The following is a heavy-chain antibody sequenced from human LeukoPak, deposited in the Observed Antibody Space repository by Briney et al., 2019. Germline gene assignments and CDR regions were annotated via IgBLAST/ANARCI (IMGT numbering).Heavy chain of an antibody. J-gene: IGHJ4*02. CDR1: GFTFSIYR. CDR3: AGLSGVPEY. CDR2: IKDDGSEK. D-gene: IGHD7-27*01. V-gene: IGHV3-7*01. Sequence: QPGGSLRLSCAASGFTFSIYRMNWVRQAPGKGLEWLASIKDDGSEKYYVDSVKGRFTISRDNAKNSLSLQMNGLRVEGTAVYFCAGLSGVPEYWGRGTLVTVPS.